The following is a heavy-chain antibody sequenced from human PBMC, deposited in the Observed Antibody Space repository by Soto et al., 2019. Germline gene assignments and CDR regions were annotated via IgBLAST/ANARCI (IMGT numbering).Heavy chain of an antibody. CDR1: GCTFSSYA. J-gene: IGHJ4*02. CDR3: AREDSSGPDDY. CDR2: IIPIFGTA. Sequence: ASVKVSCKASGCTFSSYAISWVRQAPGQGLEWMGGIIPIFGTANYAQKFQGRVTITADESTSTAYMELSSLRSEDTAVYYCAREDSSGPDDYWGQGTLVTVSS. D-gene: IGHD3-22*01. V-gene: IGHV1-69*13.